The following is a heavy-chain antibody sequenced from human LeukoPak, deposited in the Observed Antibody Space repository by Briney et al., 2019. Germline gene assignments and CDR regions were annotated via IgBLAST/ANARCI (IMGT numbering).Heavy chain of an antibody. J-gene: IGHJ5*02. D-gene: IGHD1-26*01. CDR3: ARSPGGAGGGLNWFDP. V-gene: IGHV1-18*01. CDR2: ISAYNDNT. CDR1: VYTFTSYG. Sequence: ASVNVSCKTSVYTFTSYGISWVRQAPGQGLEWMGWISAYNDNTNYAQKLQDRVTMTTDTSTSTAYMELRSLRSDDTAVYYCARSPGGAGGGLNWFDPWGQGTLVTVSS.